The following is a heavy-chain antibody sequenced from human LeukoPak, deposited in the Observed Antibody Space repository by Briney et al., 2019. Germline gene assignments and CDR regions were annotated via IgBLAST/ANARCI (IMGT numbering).Heavy chain of an antibody. CDR2: IYYSGST. CDR1: GGSISSSSYY. Sequence: SETLSLTCTVSGGSISSSSYYWGWIRQPPGKGLEWIGSIYYSGSTYYNPSLKSRVTISVDTSKNQFSLKLSSVTAADTAVYYCARVGMIVGTFDYWGQGTLVTVSS. J-gene: IGHJ4*02. V-gene: IGHV4-39*07. CDR3: ARVGMIVGTFDY. D-gene: IGHD3-22*01.